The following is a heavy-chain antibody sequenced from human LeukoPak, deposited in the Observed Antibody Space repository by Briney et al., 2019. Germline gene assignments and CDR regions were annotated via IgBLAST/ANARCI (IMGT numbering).Heavy chain of an antibody. D-gene: IGHD3-22*01. J-gene: IGHJ4*02. CDR3: ARDDSPYYDSSRNPFDY. CDR1: GFTFSSYS. Sequence: GGSLRLSCAASGFTFSSYSMNWVRQAPGKGLEWVSSISSSSSYIYYADSVKGRFTISRDNAKNSLYLQMNSLRAEDTAVYYCARDDSPYYDSSRNPFDYWGQGTLVTVSS. CDR2: ISSSSSYI. V-gene: IGHV3-21*01.